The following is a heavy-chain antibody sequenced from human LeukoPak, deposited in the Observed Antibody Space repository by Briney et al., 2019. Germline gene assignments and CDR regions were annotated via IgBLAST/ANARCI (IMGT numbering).Heavy chain of an antibody. D-gene: IGHD6-19*01. CDR2: IIPIFGTA. CDR3: ARSEDRSGWYWAFDI. CDR1: GCTFSSYA. Sequence: GASVKVSCKASGCTFSSYAISWVRQAPGQGLEWMGGIIPIFGTANYAQKFQGRGTITADESTSTAYMELSSLRSEDTAVYYCARSEDRSGWYWAFDIWGQGTMVTVSS. V-gene: IGHV1-69*13. J-gene: IGHJ3*02.